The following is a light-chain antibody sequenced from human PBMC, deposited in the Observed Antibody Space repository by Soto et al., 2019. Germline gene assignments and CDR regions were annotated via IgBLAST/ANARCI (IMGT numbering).Light chain of an antibody. V-gene: IGKV3-20*01. CDR1: QSVSSSY. J-gene: IGKJ1*01. Sequence: EIVLTQSPGTLSLSPGERATLSCRASQSVSSSYLAWYQQKPGQAPRLLIYGASSRATGIPDRFSGSGSGTDFTLTISRVEPEDFAVDYCQQYGSSPQWTFGQGTKVEIK. CDR3: QQYGSSPQWT. CDR2: GAS.